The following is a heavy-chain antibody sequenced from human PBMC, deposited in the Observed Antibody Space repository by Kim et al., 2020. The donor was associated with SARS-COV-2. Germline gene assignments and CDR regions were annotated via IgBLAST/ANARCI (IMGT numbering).Heavy chain of an antibody. V-gene: IGHV3-7*01. Sequence: VGFLRLSCAASRFIFSKYWMSWVRQAPGKGLEWVANIKEDGSEKYYVDSVAGRFSISRDNAENSLFLQMNSLRAEDTAVYFCGRDYSDWGQGTLVTVSS. CDR1: RFIFSKYW. J-gene: IGHJ4*02. CDR2: IKEDGSEK. D-gene: IGHD4-4*01. CDR3: GRDYSD.